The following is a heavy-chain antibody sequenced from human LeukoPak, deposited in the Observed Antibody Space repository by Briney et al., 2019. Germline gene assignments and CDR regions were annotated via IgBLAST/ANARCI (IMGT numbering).Heavy chain of an antibody. V-gene: IGHV1-2*02. Sequence: ASVKVSCKASGYTFSGYYMHWVRQAPGQGLEWMGWINPNSGGTKYAQKFQGRVTMTRDTSISTAYMELSSLRSEDTAVYYCARDSGSFVFDYWGQGTLVTVSS. CDR1: GYTFSGYY. D-gene: IGHD3-10*01. CDR3: ARDSGSFVFDY. CDR2: INPNSGGT. J-gene: IGHJ4*02.